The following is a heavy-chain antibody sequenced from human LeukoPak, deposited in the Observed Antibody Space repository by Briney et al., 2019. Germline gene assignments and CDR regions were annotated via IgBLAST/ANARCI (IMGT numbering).Heavy chain of an antibody. D-gene: IGHD6-13*01. V-gene: IGHV4-4*07. Sequence: PSETLSLSCTVSGGSISSYHWSWIRQPAGKGLEWIGRIYTSGSPNYNPSLKSRLTMSVDTSKNQFSLKLSSVTAADTAVYYCARDGWYSSSAGVDWFDPWGQGTLVTVSS. J-gene: IGHJ5*02. CDR3: ARDGWYSSSAGVDWFDP. CDR1: GGSISSYH. CDR2: IYTSGSP.